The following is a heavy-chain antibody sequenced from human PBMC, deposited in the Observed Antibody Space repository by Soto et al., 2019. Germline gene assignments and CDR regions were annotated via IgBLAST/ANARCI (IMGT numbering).Heavy chain of an antibody. D-gene: IGHD3-16*01. CDR3: AQWGVPYDYDSYYYMDV. CDR1: GFTFDDYA. CDR2: ISWNSGSI. Sequence: PGGSLRLSCAASGFTFDDYAMHWVRQAPGKGLEWVSGISWNSGSIGYADSVKGRFTISRDNAKNSLYLQMNSLRAEDTALYYCAQWGVPYDYDSYYYMDVWGKGTTVTVSS. J-gene: IGHJ6*03. V-gene: IGHV3-9*01.